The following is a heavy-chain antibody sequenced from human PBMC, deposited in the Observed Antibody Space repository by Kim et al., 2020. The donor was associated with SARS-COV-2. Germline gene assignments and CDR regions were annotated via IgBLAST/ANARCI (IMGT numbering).Heavy chain of an antibody. J-gene: IGHJ4*02. Sequence: SETLSLTCTVSGGSISSGGYYWSWIRQHPGKGLEWIGYIYYSGSTYYNPSLKSRVTISVDTSKNQFSLKLSSVTAADTSVYYCARGSGEQLVPFFYFDYWGQGTLVTVSS. D-gene: IGHD6-6*01. CDR2: IYYSGST. V-gene: IGHV4-31*03. CDR1: GGSISSGGYY. CDR3: ARGSGEQLVPFFYFDY.